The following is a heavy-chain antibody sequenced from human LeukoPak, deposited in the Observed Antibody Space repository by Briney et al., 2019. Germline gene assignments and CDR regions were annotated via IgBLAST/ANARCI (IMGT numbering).Heavy chain of an antibody. D-gene: IGHD5-12*01. Sequence: GGSLRLSCAASGFTFSSYSMNWVRQAPGKGLEWVSFIYGDNTHYSDSVKGRFTISRDNSKNTLYPLMNSLRAEDTAVYYCAIRKSGNAIDYWGQGTLVTVSS. CDR2: IYGDNT. CDR1: GFTFSSYS. CDR3: AIRKSGNAIDY. J-gene: IGHJ4*02. V-gene: IGHV3-53*01.